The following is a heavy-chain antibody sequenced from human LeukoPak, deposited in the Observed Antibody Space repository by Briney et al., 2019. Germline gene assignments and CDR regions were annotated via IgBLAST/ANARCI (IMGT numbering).Heavy chain of an antibody. CDR1: GGSISSGSYY. Sequence: SETLSLTCTVSGGSISSGSYYWSWIRQPAGKGLEWIGRIYTSGSTNYNPSLKSRVTISVDTSKNQFSLKLSSVTAADTAVYYCARVRYFDWFPPLGNYYYYMDVWGKGTTVTVSS. CDR3: ARVRYFDWFPPLGNYYYYMDV. J-gene: IGHJ6*03. V-gene: IGHV4-61*02. D-gene: IGHD3-9*01. CDR2: IYTSGST.